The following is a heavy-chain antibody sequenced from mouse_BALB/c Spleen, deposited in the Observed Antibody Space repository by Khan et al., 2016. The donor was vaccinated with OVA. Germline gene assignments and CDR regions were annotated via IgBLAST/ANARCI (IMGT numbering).Heavy chain of an antibody. D-gene: IGHD2-10*01. CDR3: ASAYYGNYREAMDY. Sequence: VQLKQSGPGLVAPSQGLSITCTVSGFSLTGYGVNWVRQPPGKGLEWLGMIWGDGSTYYNSALKSRLNLSKDNSKSHVFLKMNSLQTDDTARYYCASAYYGNYREAMDYWGQGTSVTVSS. J-gene: IGHJ4*01. CDR2: IWGDGST. V-gene: IGHV2-6-7*01. CDR1: GFSLTGYG.